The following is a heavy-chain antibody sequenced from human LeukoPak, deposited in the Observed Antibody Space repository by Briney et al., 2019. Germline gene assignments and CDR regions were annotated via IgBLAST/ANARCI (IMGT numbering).Heavy chain of an antibody. V-gene: IGHV4-38-2*02. CDR3: ARTDSSSSRTT. D-gene: IGHD6-13*01. Sequence: SETLSLTCTVSGYSISSGYYWSWIRQPPGKGLEWIGSIYHSGSTYYNPSLKSRVTISVDTSKNQFSLKLSSVTAADTAVYYCARTDSSSSRTTWGQGTLVTVSS. CDR1: GYSISSGYY. CDR2: IYHSGST. J-gene: IGHJ4*02.